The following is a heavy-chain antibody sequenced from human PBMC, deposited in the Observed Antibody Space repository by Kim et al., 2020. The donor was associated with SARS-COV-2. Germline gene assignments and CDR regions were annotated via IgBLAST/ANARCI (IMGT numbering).Heavy chain of an antibody. Sequence: GGSLRLSCAASGFTFSSYSMNWVRQAPGKGLEWVSSISSSSSYIYYADSVKGRFTISRDNAKNSLYLQMNSLRAEDTAVYYCARDRSLPNYRFDYWGQGTLVTVSS. CDR1: GFTFSSYS. CDR2: ISSSSSYI. V-gene: IGHV3-21*01. CDR3: ARDRSLPNYRFDY. D-gene: IGHD4-4*01. J-gene: IGHJ4*02.